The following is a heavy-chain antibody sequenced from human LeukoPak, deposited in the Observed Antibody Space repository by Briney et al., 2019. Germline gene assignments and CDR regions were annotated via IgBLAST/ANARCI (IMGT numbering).Heavy chain of an antibody. CDR2: FYYSGST. Sequence: SETLSLTCTVSGGSISSRRDYWGWIRQPPGKGLEWIGSFYYSGSTYYNPSLKSRVTISVDTSKTQFSLELSCVTAADTAMYYCASRSTGTDPLLYFDFWGQGTLVTVSS. D-gene: IGHD2-8*02. J-gene: IGHJ4*02. CDR3: ASRSTGTDPLLYFDF. V-gene: IGHV4-39*01. CDR1: GGSISSRRDY.